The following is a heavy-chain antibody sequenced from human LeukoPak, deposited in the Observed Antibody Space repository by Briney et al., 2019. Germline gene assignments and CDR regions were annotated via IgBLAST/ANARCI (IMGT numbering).Heavy chain of an antibody. V-gene: IGHV1-2*02. CDR1: GYTFTGYH. CDR2: INPNSGGT. J-gene: IGHJ4*02. Sequence: ASVKVSCKASGYTFTGYHIHWVRQAPGQGLEWMAWINPNSGGTSYAQKFQGRVTTTRDTSISTVYMELSSLRSDDTAIYYCARVQSTEGSSWYPEFDYWGQGTLVTVSS. CDR3: ARVQSTEGSSWYPEFDY. D-gene: IGHD6-13*01.